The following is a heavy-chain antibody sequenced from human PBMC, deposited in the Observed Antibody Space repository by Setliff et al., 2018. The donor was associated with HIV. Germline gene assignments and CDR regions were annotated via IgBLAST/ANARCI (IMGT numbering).Heavy chain of an antibody. J-gene: IGHJ3*01. CDR2: INPNNGGT. D-gene: IGHD2-15*01. CDR3: AKPRIFDSFDV. Sequence: AASVKVSCKALTFLVTGYNIHWVRLAPGHGPEWLGRINPNNGGTDYAQKFQGRVTMSLDTSTNTIYLELKGLTSDDTAVYYCAKPRIFDSFDVWGPGTVVTVSS. V-gene: IGHV1-2*06. CDR1: TFLVTGYN.